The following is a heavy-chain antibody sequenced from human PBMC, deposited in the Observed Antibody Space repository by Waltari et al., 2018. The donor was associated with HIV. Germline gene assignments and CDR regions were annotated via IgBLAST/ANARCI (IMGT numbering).Heavy chain of an antibody. CDR3: ARDGGSPPNRWFDP. D-gene: IGHD1-26*01. Sequence: EVHLVESGGGLVKRGGSLRLSCAASGFSFSSYSMNWVRQAPGKGMDWVSSISSSSNFIYYADSVKGRFTISRDNAKNSLYLQMNSLRAEDTAVYYCARDGGSPPNRWFDPWGQGTLVTVSS. J-gene: IGHJ5*02. V-gene: IGHV3-21*01. CDR2: ISSSSNFI. CDR1: GFSFSSYS.